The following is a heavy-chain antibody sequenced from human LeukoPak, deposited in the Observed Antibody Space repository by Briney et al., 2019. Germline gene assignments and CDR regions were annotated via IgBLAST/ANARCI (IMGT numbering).Heavy chain of an antibody. CDR3: ASRKPSSGWFDY. CDR2: FYSGST. D-gene: IGHD6-19*01. J-gene: IGHJ4*02. Sequence: SQTLSLTCTVSGGSMSSGSYYWSWIRQPAGKELEWIGRFYSGSTNYNPSLRSRVTISVDTSKNQFPLKLSSVTAADTAVCYCASRKPSSGWFDYWGQGTLVTVSS. CDR1: GGSMSSGSYY. V-gene: IGHV4-61*02.